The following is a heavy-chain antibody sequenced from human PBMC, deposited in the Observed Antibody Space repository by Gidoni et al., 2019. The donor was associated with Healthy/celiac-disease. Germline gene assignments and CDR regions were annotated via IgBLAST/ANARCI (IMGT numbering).Heavy chain of an antibody. V-gene: IGHV4-59*01. CDR1: GGSISSYY. CDR3: AREGGVVSDADDAFDI. D-gene: IGHD3-3*01. J-gene: IGHJ3*02. Sequence: QVQLQESGPGLVKPSETLSLTCTVSGGSISSYYWSWIRQPPGKGLEWIGYIYYSGSTNYNPSLKSRVTISVDTSKNQFSLKLSSVTAADTAVYYCAREGGVVSDADDAFDIWGQGTMVTVSS. CDR2: IYYSGST.